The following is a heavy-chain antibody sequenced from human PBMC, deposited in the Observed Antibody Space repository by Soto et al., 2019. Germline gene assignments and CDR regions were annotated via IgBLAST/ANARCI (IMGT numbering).Heavy chain of an antibody. CDR1: GFTFSTNW. CDR3: VKDTYTDSLKRQDV. D-gene: IGHD2-15*01. V-gene: IGHV3-74*01. J-gene: IGHJ6*02. Sequence: GGSLRLSCAASGFTFSTNWMHWVRQAPGKGLVWVSRIKSDGSDTFYADSVKGRFTISRDNSKNTLYLQMDSLRAEDSAVYFCVKDTYTDSLKRQDVWGQGTSVTVSS. CDR2: IKSDGSDT.